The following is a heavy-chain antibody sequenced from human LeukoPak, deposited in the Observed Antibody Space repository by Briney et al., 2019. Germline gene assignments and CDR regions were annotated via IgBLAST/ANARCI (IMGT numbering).Heavy chain of an antibody. Sequence: SETLSLTCTVSGGSISSYYWSWIRQPAGKGLEWIGRIYTSGSTNYNPSLKSRVTISVDTSKNQFSLKLTSVTAADTAVYYCATLTGNNWFDPWGQGTLVTVSS. V-gene: IGHV4-4*07. D-gene: IGHD1-20*01. CDR2: IYTSGST. CDR3: ATLTGNNWFDP. J-gene: IGHJ5*02. CDR1: GGSISSYY.